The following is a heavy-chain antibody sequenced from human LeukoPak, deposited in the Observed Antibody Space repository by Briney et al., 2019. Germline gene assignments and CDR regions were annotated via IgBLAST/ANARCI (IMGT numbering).Heavy chain of an antibody. D-gene: IGHD3-22*01. Sequence: APVKVSCKVSGYTFTNYGVSWVRQAPGQGLEWMGWISAYNGDTDYAQTHQGRVTMTTDTSTSTAYMELRSLRSDDTAVYYCARVRTMIVVGYDAFDIWGQGTMVTVSS. CDR3: ARVRTMIVVGYDAFDI. J-gene: IGHJ3*02. CDR2: ISAYNGDT. V-gene: IGHV1-18*01. CDR1: GYTFTNYG.